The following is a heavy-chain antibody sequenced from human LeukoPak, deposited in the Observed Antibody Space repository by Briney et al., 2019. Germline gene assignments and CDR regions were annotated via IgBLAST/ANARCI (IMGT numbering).Heavy chain of an antibody. CDR3: ASDSYAPEYFQH. J-gene: IGHJ1*01. D-gene: IGHD1-26*01. CDR1: GFSVSNIY. CDR2: IYSGGST. V-gene: IGHV3-66*01. Sequence: GGSLRLSCSASGFSVSNIYMRCVRQAPGKGREWVSVIYSGGSTFYADFVKGRFTIYRDNYKNTLYLQMNSLRAEATAVYYCASDSYAPEYFQHWGQGTLVTVSS.